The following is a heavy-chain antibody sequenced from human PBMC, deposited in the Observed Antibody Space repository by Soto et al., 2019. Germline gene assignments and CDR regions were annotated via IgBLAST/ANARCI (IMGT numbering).Heavy chain of an antibody. CDR1: GFTFSSYS. CDR2: ISSSSSTI. CDR3: ARDYSITFGGVIVPFDY. D-gene: IGHD3-16*02. V-gene: IGHV3-48*01. J-gene: IGHJ4*02. Sequence: GGSLRLSCAASGFTFSSYSMNWVRQAPGKGLEWVSYISSSSSTIYYADSVKGRLTISRDNAKNSLYLQMNSLRAEDTAVYYCARDYSITFGGVIVPFDYWGQGTLVTVSS.